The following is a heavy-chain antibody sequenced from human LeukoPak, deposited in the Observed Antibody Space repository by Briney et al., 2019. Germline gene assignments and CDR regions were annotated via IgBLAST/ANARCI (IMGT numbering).Heavy chain of an antibody. CDR2: IYYSGST. D-gene: IGHD6-19*01. V-gene: IGHV4-59*08. J-gene: IGHJ5*02. Sequence: SETLSLTCTVSGGSISSYYWSWIRQPPGNGLEWIGYIYYSGSTNYNPSLKSRVTISVDTSKNQFSLKLSSVTAADTAVYYCARRGPYSSGWYSNWFDPWGKGTLVTVSS. CDR1: GGSISSYY. CDR3: ARRGPYSSGWYSNWFDP.